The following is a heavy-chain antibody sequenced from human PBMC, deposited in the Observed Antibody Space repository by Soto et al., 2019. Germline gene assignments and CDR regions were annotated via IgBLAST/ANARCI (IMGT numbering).Heavy chain of an antibody. D-gene: IGHD3-9*01. J-gene: IGHJ6*02. Sequence: QVQLVQSGAEVKKPGSSGQVSCKASGGTFSSYAISWVRQAPGQGLEWMGGIFPIFGTANYAQKFQGRVKITADESTRTAYLELSSLRSEDTAVYYCDQGRLYFDGRYGMDVWGQVTTLTLSS. CDR2: IFPIFGTA. CDR1: GGTFSSYA. CDR3: DQGRLYFDGRYGMDV. V-gene: IGHV1-69*01.